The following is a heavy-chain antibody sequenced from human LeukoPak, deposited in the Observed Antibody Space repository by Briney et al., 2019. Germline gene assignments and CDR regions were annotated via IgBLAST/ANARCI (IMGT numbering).Heavy chain of an antibody. CDR2: IYSGGST. CDR3: ARDLRDSSGYYPDY. D-gene: IGHD3-22*01. V-gene: IGHV3-66*01. Sequence: GGSLRLSCAASGFTVSSNYMSWVRQAPGKGLEWVSVIYSGGSTYYADSVKGRFTISRDNSKNTLYLQMNSLRAEDTAVYYCARDLRDSSGYYPDYWGQGTLVTVSS. J-gene: IGHJ4*02. CDR1: GFTVSSNY.